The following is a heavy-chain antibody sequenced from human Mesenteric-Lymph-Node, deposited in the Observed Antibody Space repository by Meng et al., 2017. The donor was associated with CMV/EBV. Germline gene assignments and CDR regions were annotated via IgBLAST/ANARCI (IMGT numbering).Heavy chain of an antibody. J-gene: IGHJ4*02. Sequence: SCKASGYAFTGYYIHWVRQAPGQGLELMGRIHANSGDTNYAQHFQRRVTMTRDTSSSITYMELRSLRSDDTAIYYCGRDLVAAALDYWGQGALVTVSS. CDR1: GYAFTGYY. D-gene: IGHD2-2*01. CDR2: IHANSGDT. CDR3: GRDLVAAALDY. V-gene: IGHV1-2*06.